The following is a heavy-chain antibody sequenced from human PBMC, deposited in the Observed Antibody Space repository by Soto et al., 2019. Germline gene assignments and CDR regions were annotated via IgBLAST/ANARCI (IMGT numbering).Heavy chain of an antibody. J-gene: IGHJ4*02. CDR1: GFTFSSYA. CDR3: AKAGGWLPYYFDY. D-gene: IGHD5-12*01. Sequence: GGSLRLSCAASGFTFSSYAMSWVRQAPGKGLEWVSAISGSGGSTYHADSVKGRFTISRDNSKNTLYLQMNSLRAEDTAVYYCAKAGGWLPYYFDYWGQGTLVTVSS. V-gene: IGHV3-23*01. CDR2: ISGSGGST.